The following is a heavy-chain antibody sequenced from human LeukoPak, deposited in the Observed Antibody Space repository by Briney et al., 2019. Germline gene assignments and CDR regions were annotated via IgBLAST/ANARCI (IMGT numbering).Heavy chain of an antibody. J-gene: IGHJ6*03. Sequence: SETLSLTCTVSGYSISSGYYWGWIRQPPGKGLEWIGSIYHSGSTYYNPSLESRVTISVDTSKNQFSLKLSSVTAADTAVYYCARGSGTRRDYYYYVDVWGKGTTVTVSS. D-gene: IGHD1-26*01. CDR1: GYSISSGYY. CDR3: ARGSGTRRDYYYYVDV. V-gene: IGHV4-38-2*02. CDR2: IYHSGST.